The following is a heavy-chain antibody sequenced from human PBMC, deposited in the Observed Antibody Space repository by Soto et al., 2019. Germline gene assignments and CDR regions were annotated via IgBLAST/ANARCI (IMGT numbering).Heavy chain of an antibody. CDR3: AREAIHGYYYMDV. D-gene: IGHD2-2*02. Sequence: GGSLRLSCAASGFTFSSYGMHWVRQAPGKGLEWVAVIWYDGGNKYYADSVKGRFTISRDNSKNTLYLQMNSLRAEDTAVYYCAREAIHGYYYMDVWGKGTTVTVSS. CDR1: GFTFSSYG. J-gene: IGHJ6*03. CDR2: IWYDGGNK. V-gene: IGHV3-33*01.